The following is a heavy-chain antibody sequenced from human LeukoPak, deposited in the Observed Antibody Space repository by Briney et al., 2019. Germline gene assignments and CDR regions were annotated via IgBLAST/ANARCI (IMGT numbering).Heavy chain of an antibody. CDR1: GGSISSGEYY. D-gene: IGHD3-3*01. CDR3: ARRGSTIFGVVTDY. J-gene: IGHJ4*02. Sequence: SETLSLTCTVSGGSISSGEYYWSWIRQPRGKGLEWIVYIYYSWSTYYHPSLKSRVTLSVDTSKNQFSLKLSSVTAADTAVYYCARRGSTIFGVVTDYWGQGTLVTVSS. V-gene: IGHV4-30-4*08. CDR2: IYYSWST.